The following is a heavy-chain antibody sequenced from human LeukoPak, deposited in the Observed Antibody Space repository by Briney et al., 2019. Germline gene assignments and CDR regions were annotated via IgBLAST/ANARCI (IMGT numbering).Heavy chain of an antibody. CDR1: GYTFTGYH. CDR2: INPNSGGT. V-gene: IGHV1-2*02. CDR3: ARDYGGNAGGDY. Sequence: ASVKVSCKASGYTFTGYHMQWVRQAPGQGLEYMGWINPNSGGTNYAQKFQGRVTMTRDTSINTAYMELSWLRSDDTAVYYCARDYGGNAGGDYWGQGTLVTVSS. J-gene: IGHJ4*02. D-gene: IGHD4-23*01.